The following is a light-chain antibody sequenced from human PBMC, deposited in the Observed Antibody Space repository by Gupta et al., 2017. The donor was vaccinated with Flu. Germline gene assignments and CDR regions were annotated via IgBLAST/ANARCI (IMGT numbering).Light chain of an antibody. CDR2: SNN. Sequence: QPVLPPPPSASPTPGHRVTISCSGSSSNIGSNTVNWYQQLPGTAPKLLIYSNNQRPSGVPDRFSGSKSGTSASLAISGLQSEDEADYYCAAWDDSLNGWVFGGGTKLTVL. V-gene: IGLV1-44*01. CDR3: AAWDDSLNGWV. CDR1: SSNIGSNT. J-gene: IGLJ3*02.